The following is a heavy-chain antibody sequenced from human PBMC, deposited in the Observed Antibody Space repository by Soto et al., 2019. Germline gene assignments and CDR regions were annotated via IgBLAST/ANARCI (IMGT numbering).Heavy chain of an antibody. CDR3: VCATRSVVADSDYYYMDV. CDR2: INHSGST. V-gene: IGHV4-34*01. CDR1: GGSFSGYY. D-gene: IGHD2-15*01. Sequence: SETLSLTCAVYGGSFSGYYWSWIRQPPGKGLEWIGEINHSGSTNYNPSLKSRVTISVDTSKNQFSLKLSSVTAADTAVYYCVCATRSVVADSDYYYMDVWGKGTTVTVSS. J-gene: IGHJ6*03.